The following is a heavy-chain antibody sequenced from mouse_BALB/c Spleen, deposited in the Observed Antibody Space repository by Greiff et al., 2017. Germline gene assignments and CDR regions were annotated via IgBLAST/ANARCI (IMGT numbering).Heavy chain of an antibody. D-gene: IGHD3-2*02. Sequence: EVQLMESGGGLVKPGGSLKLSCAASGFTFSSYAMSWVRQSPEKRLEWVAEISSGGSYTYYPDTVTGRFTISRDNAKNTLYLEMSSLRSEDTAMYYCASGEATLWGQGTSVTVSS. J-gene: IGHJ4*01. CDR3: ASGEATL. V-gene: IGHV5-9-4*01. CDR2: ISSGGSYT. CDR1: GFTFSSYA.